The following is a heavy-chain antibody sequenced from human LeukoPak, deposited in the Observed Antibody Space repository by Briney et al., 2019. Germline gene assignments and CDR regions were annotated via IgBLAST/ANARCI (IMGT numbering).Heavy chain of an antibody. J-gene: IGHJ4*02. CDR3: ATNSGSYFSLDY. CDR2: MNPNSGNT. D-gene: IGHD1-26*01. Sequence: ASVKVSCKASGYTFTSYDINWVRRATGQGLEWMGWMNPNSGNTGYAQKFQGRVTITRNTSISTAYMELSSLRSEDTAVYYCATNSGSYFSLDYWGQGTLVTVSS. V-gene: IGHV1-8*03. CDR1: GYTFTSYD.